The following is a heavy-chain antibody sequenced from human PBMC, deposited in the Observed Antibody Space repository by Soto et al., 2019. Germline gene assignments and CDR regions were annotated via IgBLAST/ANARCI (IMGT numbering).Heavy chain of an antibody. Sequence: QVQLVQSGAEVKKSGSSVRVSCQASGYDFRAYYIHWVRQAPGQGLEWMGWISPRSGGTNFAQKFLGRVTLTTETSSNTVHMELSGLGSDDTAVYYCTRDRYFDYWGQGTLVTVSS. CDR3: TRDRYFDY. J-gene: IGHJ4*01. V-gene: IGHV1-2*02. CDR2: ISPRSGGT. CDR1: GYDFRAYY.